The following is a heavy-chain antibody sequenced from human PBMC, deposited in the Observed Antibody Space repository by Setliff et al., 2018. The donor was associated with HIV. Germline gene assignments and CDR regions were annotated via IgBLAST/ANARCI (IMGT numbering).Heavy chain of an antibody. CDR3: ARGYCGGGISYTPNWLEP. D-gene: IGHD2-15*01. CDR2: ISASHGYT. CDR1: GYTFSSHG. V-gene: IGHV1-18*01. J-gene: IGHJ5*02. Sequence: GASVKVSCKASGYTFSSHGISWVRQAPGQGLEWMGWISASHGYTDDAQKFRDRVTLTTDTSTSTAYMDVRSLTSDDTAVYYCARGYCGGGISYTPNWLEPWGQGTRVTVSS.